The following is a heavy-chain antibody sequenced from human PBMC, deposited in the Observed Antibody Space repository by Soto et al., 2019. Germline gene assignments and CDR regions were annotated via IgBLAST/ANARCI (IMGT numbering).Heavy chain of an antibody. CDR1: GFTFSTYW. CDR2: ISGSGGST. CDR3: AKFERGYSGYAV. J-gene: IGHJ4*02. D-gene: IGHD5-12*01. V-gene: IGHV3-23*01. Sequence: GGSLRLSCAASGFTFSTYWMHWIRQVPGKGLEWVSAISGSGGSTYYADSVKGRFTIPRDNSKNTLYLQMNSLRAEDTAVYYCAKFERGYSGYAVWGQGTLVTVSS.